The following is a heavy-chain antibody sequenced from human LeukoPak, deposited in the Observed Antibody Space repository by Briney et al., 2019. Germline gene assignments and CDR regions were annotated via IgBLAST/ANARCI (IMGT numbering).Heavy chain of an antibody. CDR3: ARQEAYYYDSSGDFDY. V-gene: IGHV1-69*05. J-gene: IGHJ4*02. CDR2: IIPIFGTA. Sequence: ASVKVSCKASGGTFSSYAISWVQQAPGQGLEWMGRIIPIFGTANYAQKFQGRVTITTDESTSTAYMELSSLRSEDPAVYYCARQEAYYYDSSGDFDYWGQGTLVTVSS. D-gene: IGHD3-22*01. CDR1: GGTFSSYA.